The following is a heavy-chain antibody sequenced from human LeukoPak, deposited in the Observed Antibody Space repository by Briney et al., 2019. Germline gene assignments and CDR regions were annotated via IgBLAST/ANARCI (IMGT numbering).Heavy chain of an antibody. CDR3: ARGKPRYSYGYFDY. CDR2: IYYSGST. V-gene: IGHV4-59*08. Sequence: PSETLSLTCTVSGGSISSYYWSWLRQPPGKGLEWIGYIYYSGSTNYNPSLKSRVTISVDTSKNQFSLKLSSVTAADTAVYYCARGKPRYSYGYFDYWGQGTLVTVSS. J-gene: IGHJ4*02. CDR1: GGSISSYY. D-gene: IGHD5-18*01.